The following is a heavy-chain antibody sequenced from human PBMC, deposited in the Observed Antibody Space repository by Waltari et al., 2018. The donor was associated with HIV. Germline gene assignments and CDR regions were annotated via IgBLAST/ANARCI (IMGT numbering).Heavy chain of an antibody. CDR2: LTGSNDNT. V-gene: IGHV3-23*04. J-gene: IGHJ6*02. CDR1: GVDFKLHT. CDR3: AKEGLHGDYDGMDV. Sequence: VQSAGRVVRPGGSMRLSCAASGVDFKLHTMSWVRQFPGGRLEGVAILTGSNDNTYHASALRGRFTISRDTSKNILYLQMSNLGVDDTAVYYCAKEGLHGDYDGMDVWGQGTTVIVSS.